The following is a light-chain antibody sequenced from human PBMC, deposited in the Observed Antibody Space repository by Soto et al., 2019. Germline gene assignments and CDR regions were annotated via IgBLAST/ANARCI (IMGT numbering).Light chain of an antibody. J-gene: IGKJ1*01. CDR3: QQTNSMPRT. CDR1: QSISRF. CDR2: ATS. Sequence: DIQMTQSPSSLSASEGDRVTITCRASQSISRFLNWYQQKPGKAPKLLISATSRLESGVPSRFTGSGSGTDFTLTISSLQPEDFVTYYCQQTNSMPRTFGQGTKVEIK. V-gene: IGKV1-39*01.